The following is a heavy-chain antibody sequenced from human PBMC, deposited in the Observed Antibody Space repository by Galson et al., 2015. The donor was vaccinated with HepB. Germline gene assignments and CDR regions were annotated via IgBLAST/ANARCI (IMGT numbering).Heavy chain of an antibody. CDR3: AKDIGGGCSSTSCYTGRGEYYYYGMDV. J-gene: IGHJ6*02. CDR1: GFTFSSYG. V-gene: IGHV3-30*18. D-gene: IGHD2-2*02. Sequence: SLRLSCAASGFTFSSYGMHWVRQAPGKGLEWVAVISYDGSNKYYADSVKGRFTISRDNSKNTLYLQMNSLRAEDTAVYYCAKDIGGGCSSTSCYTGRGEYYYYGMDVWGQGTTVTVSS. CDR2: ISYDGSNK.